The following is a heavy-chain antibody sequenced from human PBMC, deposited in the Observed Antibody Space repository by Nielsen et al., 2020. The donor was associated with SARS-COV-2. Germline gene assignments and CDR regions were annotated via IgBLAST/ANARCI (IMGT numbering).Heavy chain of an antibody. J-gene: IGHJ3*02. CDR3: ATPQYYYGSGRAFDI. CDR1: GYRFTSYW. CDR2: IYPGDSDT. V-gene: IGHV5-51*01. Sequence: GESLKISCKGSGYRFTSYWIGWVRQMPGKGLEWMGIIYPGDSDTRYSPSFQGQVTMSADKSISTAYLQWSSLKASDTAMYYCATPQYYYGSGRAFDIWGQGTMVTVSS. D-gene: IGHD3-10*01.